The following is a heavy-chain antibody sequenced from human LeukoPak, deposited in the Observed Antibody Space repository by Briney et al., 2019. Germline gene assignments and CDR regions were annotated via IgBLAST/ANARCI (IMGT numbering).Heavy chain of an antibody. Sequence: GASVKVSCKASGYTFTSYAMNWVRQAPGQGLEWMGWINTNTGNPTYAQGFTGRFVFSLDTSVSTAYLQISSLKAEDTAVYYCARDTTNIRGLRLGELSPFGYAFDIWGQGTMVTVSS. D-gene: IGHD3-16*02. CDR3: ARDTTNIRGLRLGELSPFGYAFDI. V-gene: IGHV7-4-1*02. J-gene: IGHJ3*02. CDR2: INTNTGNP. CDR1: GYTFTSYA.